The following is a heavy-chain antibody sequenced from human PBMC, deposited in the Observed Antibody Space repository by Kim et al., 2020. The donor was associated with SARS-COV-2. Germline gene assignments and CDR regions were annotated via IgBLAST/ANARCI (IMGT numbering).Heavy chain of an antibody. CDR1: GGSISSSSYY. J-gene: IGHJ4*02. CDR2: IYYSGST. D-gene: IGHD3-22*01. CDR3: ARQLLRYYYDSSGYWGGLDY. V-gene: IGHV4-39*01. Sequence: SETLSLTCTVSGGSISSSSYYWGWIRQPPGKGLEWIGSIYYSGSTYYNPSLKRRDTISVDTSKNQFSLKLSSVTAADTAVYYCARQLLRYYYDSSGYWGGLDYWGQGTLVTVSS.